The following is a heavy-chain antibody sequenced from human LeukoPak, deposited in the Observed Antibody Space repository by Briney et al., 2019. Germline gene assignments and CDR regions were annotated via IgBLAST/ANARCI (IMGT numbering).Heavy chain of an antibody. J-gene: IGHJ5*02. CDR3: ARPGEQWLVPWFDP. CDR2: IYYSGST. D-gene: IGHD6-19*01. CDR1: GGSISSSSYY. V-gene: IGHV4-39*01. Sequence: SETLSLTCTVSGGSISSSSYYWGWIRQPPGKGLEWIGSIYYSGSTYYNPSLKSRVTISVDTSKNQFSLKLSSVTAADTAVYYCARPGEQWLVPWFDPWGQGTLVTVSS.